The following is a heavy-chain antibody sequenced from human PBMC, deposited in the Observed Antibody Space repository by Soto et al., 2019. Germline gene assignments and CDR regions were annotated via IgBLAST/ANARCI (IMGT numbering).Heavy chain of an antibody. CDR2: IYPGDSET. CDR1: GYNFTTFW. V-gene: IGHV5-51*01. Sequence: PAESLKISCKGSGYNFTTFWIGWLLQMPGKGLEWMGIIYPGDSETKYSPDFEGQVTISADRSTNTAYLQWRSLRASDTAMYYCARLGFPGAIYFDSWGLGTLVTVSS. J-gene: IGHJ4*02. CDR3: ARLGFPGAIYFDS.